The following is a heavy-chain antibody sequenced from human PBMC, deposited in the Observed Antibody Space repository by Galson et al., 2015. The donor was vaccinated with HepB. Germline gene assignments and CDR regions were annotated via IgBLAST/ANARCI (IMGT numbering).Heavy chain of an antibody. D-gene: IGHD3-22*01. V-gene: IGHV1-18*01. CDR1: GYTFTSYG. CDR3: ARVSYDSSLGAFDI. CDR2: ISIYEGNT. Sequence: SVKVSCKASGYTFTSYGISWVRQAPGQGLEWVGWISIYEGNTNYAQKFQGRVTMTTDTSTSTAYMELRSLRSDDTAVYYCARVSYDSSLGAFDIWGQGTMVTVSS. J-gene: IGHJ3*02.